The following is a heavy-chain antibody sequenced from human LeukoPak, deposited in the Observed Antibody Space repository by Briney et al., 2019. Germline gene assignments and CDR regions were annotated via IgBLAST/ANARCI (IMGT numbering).Heavy chain of an antibody. Sequence: GGSVRLSCAASGFTFSSSAMSWVRQAPGKGLEWVSVIYSGDNTYYADSVKGRFTISRDKSKNTVYLQMNRLRAEDTAVYYCARGELLWFGGLRVTIPIDYWGQGTLVTVSS. CDR3: ARGELLWFGGLRVTIPIDY. CDR1: GFTFSSSA. D-gene: IGHD3-10*01. V-gene: IGHV3-66*01. CDR2: IYSGDNT. J-gene: IGHJ4*02.